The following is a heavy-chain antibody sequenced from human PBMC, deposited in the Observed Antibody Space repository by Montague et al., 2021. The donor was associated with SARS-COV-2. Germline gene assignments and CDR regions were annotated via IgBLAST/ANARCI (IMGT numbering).Heavy chain of an antibody. CDR1: GGSFSGYY. Sequence: SETLSLTCAVYGGSFSGYYWSWIRQPPGKGQEWIGEINHSGSTNYNPSLNSVVTISVDTSKNQFSLTLSSVTAADTAVYYCARGSTVTHYWGQGTLVTVSS. CDR2: INHSGST. CDR3: ARGSTVTHY. J-gene: IGHJ4*02. V-gene: IGHV4-34*01. D-gene: IGHD4-17*01.